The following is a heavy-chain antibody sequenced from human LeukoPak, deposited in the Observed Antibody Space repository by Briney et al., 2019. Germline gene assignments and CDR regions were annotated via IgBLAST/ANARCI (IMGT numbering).Heavy chain of an antibody. D-gene: IGHD2-15*01. CDR2: IYPGDSDT. CDR3: ARHGWDIRTEIDY. V-gene: IGHV5-51*01. J-gene: IGHJ4*02. Sequence: GESLKISCKGSGYSFTSYWIGWVRQMPGKGLEWMGIIYPGDSDTRYRPSFQGQVTISADKSISTAYLQWSSLKASDTAMYYCARHGWDIRTEIDYWGQGTLVTVSS. CDR1: GYSFTSYW.